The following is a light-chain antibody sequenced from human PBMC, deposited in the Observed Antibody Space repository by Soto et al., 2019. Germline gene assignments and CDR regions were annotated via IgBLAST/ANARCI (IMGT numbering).Light chain of an antibody. CDR2: AAS. CDR1: QDISSD. J-gene: IGKJ1*01. Sequence: DIQLTQSPSFLSASVGDRVTITSRASQDISSDLAWYQQRPGKVPRFLTHAASTLQSGVPSRFSATGSGTTFTLTISSLQPEDIATYYCQQLNRFPRTFGQGTKVEV. CDR3: QQLNRFPRT. V-gene: IGKV1-9*01.